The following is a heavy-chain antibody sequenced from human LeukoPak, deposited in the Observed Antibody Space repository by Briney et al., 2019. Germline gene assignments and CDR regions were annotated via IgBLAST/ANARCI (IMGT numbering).Heavy chain of an antibody. Sequence: SATLSLTCAGYGGPFSGYYWSSVSPPPAHGLEWIGEINHSGSTNYNPSLKSRVTISVDTSKNQFSLKLSSVTAADTAVYYCARGLRQWPDYWGQGTLVTVSS. CDR2: INHSGST. J-gene: IGHJ4*02. D-gene: IGHD6-19*01. CDR3: ARGLRQWPDY. V-gene: IGHV4-34*01. CDR1: GGPFSGYY.